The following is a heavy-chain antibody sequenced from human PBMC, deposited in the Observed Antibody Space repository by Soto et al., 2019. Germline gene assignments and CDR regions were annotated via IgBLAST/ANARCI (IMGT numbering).Heavy chain of an antibody. D-gene: IGHD6-19*01. CDR2: ITDSGYTA. CDR3: AKNGQWLATPPEA. CDR1: GFSFGSFV. J-gene: IGHJ4*02. V-gene: IGHV3-23*01. Sequence: GGSLRLSCAASGFSFGSFVMTWFRQAPGGGLEWVASITDSGYTASYAETVEGRFTVSRDNSKNKLHLQMNDLRAEDTATYYCAKNGQWLATPPEAWGQGTLVTVSS.